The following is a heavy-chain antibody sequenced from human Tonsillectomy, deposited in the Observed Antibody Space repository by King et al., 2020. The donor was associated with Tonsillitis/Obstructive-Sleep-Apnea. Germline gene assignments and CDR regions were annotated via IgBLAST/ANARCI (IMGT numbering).Heavy chain of an antibody. V-gene: IGHV4-39*01. D-gene: IGHD6-6*01. CDR3: ARQQLSGDWFDP. CDR2: IYYSGST. J-gene: IGHJ5*02. Sequence: VQLQESGPGLVKPSETLSLTCTVSGGSISSSSYYWGWIRQPPGKGLEWIGSIYYSGSTYYNPSLKSRVTISVDTSKNQFSLKLSSVTAADTAVYYCARQQLSGDWFDPWGQGTLVTVSS. CDR1: GGSISSSSYY.